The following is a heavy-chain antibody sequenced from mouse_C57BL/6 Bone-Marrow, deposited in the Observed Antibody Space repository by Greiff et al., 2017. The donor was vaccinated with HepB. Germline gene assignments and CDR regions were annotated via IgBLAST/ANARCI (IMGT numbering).Heavy chain of an antibody. Sequence: QVQLQQSGAELVRPGPSVKVSCKASGYAFTNYLIEWVKQRPGQGLEWIGVINPGSGGTNYNEKFKGKATLTADKSSSTAYMQLSSLTSEDSAVYFCARRKSLTGPWFAYWGQGTLVTVSA. D-gene: IGHD4-1*01. V-gene: IGHV1-54*01. CDR2: INPGSGGT. CDR1: GYAFTNYL. J-gene: IGHJ3*01. CDR3: ARRKSLTGPWFAY.